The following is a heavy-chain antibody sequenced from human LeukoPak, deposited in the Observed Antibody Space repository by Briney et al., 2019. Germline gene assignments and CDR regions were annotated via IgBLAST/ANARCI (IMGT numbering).Heavy chain of an antibody. CDR1: GGSISSYY. Sequence: SETLSLTCTVSGGSISSYYWGGIRQPPGKGLEWIGSIYHSGNTYYNPSLKSRVTISVDTSKNQFSLKLNSVTAADTAVYYCARVPAYYDILTGYHYPNWFDPWGQGTLVTVSS. CDR3: ARVPAYYDILTGYHYPNWFDP. D-gene: IGHD3-9*01. CDR2: IYHSGNT. J-gene: IGHJ5*02. V-gene: IGHV4-38-2*02.